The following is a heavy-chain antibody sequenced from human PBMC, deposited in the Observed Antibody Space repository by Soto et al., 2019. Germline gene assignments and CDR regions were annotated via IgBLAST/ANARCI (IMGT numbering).Heavy chain of an antibody. V-gene: IGHV1-2*02. D-gene: IGHD3-3*01. CDR2: INPNSGGA. CDR3: ARSSALTISGVGGMDV. J-gene: IGHJ6*02. CDR1: GYSFTGYY. Sequence: QIRLIQSGAEVKKPGASVRVSCKASGYSFTGYYIHWVRQAPGQGLEWMGWINPNSGGANYAQKFQGRVTMTRDTSTTTAYMELSRLRSNDTAVFYCARSSALTISGVGGMDVWGQGATVTVSS.